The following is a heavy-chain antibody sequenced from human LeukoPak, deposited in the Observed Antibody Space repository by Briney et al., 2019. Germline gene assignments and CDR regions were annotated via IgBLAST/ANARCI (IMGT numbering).Heavy chain of an antibody. V-gene: IGHV3-48*03. Sequence: GGSLRLSCAASGFTFSSYEMNWVRQAPGKGLEWVSYISSSGSTIYYADSVKGRFTISRDNAKNSLYLQMNSLRAEDTAFYYCAREGMVVGRDFDYWGQGTLVTVSS. CDR3: AREGMVVGRDFDY. J-gene: IGHJ4*02. CDR2: ISSSGSTI. CDR1: GFTFSSYE. D-gene: IGHD2-15*01.